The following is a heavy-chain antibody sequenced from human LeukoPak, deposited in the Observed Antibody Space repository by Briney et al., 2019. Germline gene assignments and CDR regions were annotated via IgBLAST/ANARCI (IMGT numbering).Heavy chain of an antibody. CDR1: GSTFSNHW. Sequence: GGSLRLSCAASGSTFSNHWMHWVRQAPGKGLVWVSRISGDGSSTRYADSVKGRFTISRDNAKNTLFLQMNSLRAEDTAVYYCARDNNWNYPDYWGQGTLVTVSS. V-gene: IGHV3-74*01. CDR3: ARDNNWNYPDY. D-gene: IGHD1-7*01. CDR2: ISGDGSST. J-gene: IGHJ4*02.